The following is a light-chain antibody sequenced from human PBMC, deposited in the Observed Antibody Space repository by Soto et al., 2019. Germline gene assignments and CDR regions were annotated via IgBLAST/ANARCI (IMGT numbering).Light chain of an antibody. Sequence: SAAAVSVSKGQRVTLSCRATQSVSSNLAWYQQKTGQAPRHLIYDASNRSTDSPATFSASGSGTDLTLTIITLEPEEFAVYYCQQRSIWHLPFGGGTNVAIK. CDR3: QQRSIWHLP. J-gene: IGKJ3*01. CDR2: DAS. CDR1: QSVSSN. V-gene: IGKV3D-11*02.